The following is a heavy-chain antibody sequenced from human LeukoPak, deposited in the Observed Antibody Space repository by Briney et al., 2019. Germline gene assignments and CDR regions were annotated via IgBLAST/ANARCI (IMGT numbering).Heavy chain of an antibody. D-gene: IGHD6-6*01. CDR2: IYTSGTT. Sequence: SETLSLTCTVSGGSISSFYWNWIRQPAGKGLEWIGRIYTSGTTNYNPSLKSRVTMSLDMSNNQISLKLASVTAADTAVYYCARNGVRRIAARPAGDWFDPWGQGTLVTVSS. CDR3: ARNGVRRIAARPAGDWFDP. J-gene: IGHJ5*02. V-gene: IGHV4-4*07. CDR1: GGSISSFY.